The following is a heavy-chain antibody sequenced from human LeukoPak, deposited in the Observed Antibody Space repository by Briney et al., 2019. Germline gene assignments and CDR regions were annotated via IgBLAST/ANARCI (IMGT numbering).Heavy chain of an antibody. CDR2: IYYSGST. J-gene: IGHJ4*02. V-gene: IGHV4-59*01. Sequence: SQTLSLTCSVSGGSISSYYWSWIRQPPGKGLEGIGYIYYSGSTNYNPSLKSRVTISEDTSKNQFSLKLSSVTAADTAVYYCATSRRYSYGFNFDYWGQGTLVTVSS. D-gene: IGHD5-18*01. CDR3: ATSRRYSYGFNFDY. CDR1: GGSISSYY.